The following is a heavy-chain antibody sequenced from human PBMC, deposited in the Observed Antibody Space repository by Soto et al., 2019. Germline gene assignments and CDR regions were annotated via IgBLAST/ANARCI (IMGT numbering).Heavy chain of an antibody. CDR2: TYYRSRFFS. Sequence: SQTLSLTCVISGDSVSSYSAAWNWIRQSPSGGLEWLGRTYYRSRFFSDYAESVKSRIIINPDTSKNQFSLQLKSVTPEDTAAYYCVRDRYSSSGWFDPWGQGTPVTVSS. J-gene: IGHJ5*02. CDR3: VRDRYSSSGWFDP. D-gene: IGHD3-10*01. CDR1: GDSVSSYSAA. V-gene: IGHV6-1*01.